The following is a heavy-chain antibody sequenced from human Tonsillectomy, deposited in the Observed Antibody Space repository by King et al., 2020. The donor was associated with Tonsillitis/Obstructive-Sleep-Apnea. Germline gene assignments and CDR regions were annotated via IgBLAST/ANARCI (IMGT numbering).Heavy chain of an antibody. CDR3: ASEWSDDFWSGYPQNYFDY. D-gene: IGHD3-3*01. J-gene: IGHJ4*02. V-gene: IGHV1-18*01. Sequence: QLVQSGAEVKKPGASVKVSCKASGYTFTSYGISWVRQAPGQGLEWMGWISTYNGNTNYAQKLKGRVTMTTDTSTSTAYMELRSLRSDDTAVYYCASEWSDDFWSGYPQNYFDYWGQGPLVTVSS. CDR1: GYTFTSYG. CDR2: ISTYNGNT.